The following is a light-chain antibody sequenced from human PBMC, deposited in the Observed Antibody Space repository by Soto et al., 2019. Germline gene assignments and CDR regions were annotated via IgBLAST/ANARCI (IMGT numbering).Light chain of an antibody. CDR2: ATD. Sequence: DIQMTQSPSSLSASVGDRVTVTCRASQSIISYINWYQQIPGKAPKLLIYATDTLQRGVPSRFSGDGSGTDFTLTITSLQPEDFATYYCLQHNSAPLTFGGGTKVDIK. CDR1: QSIISY. CDR3: LQHNSAPLT. J-gene: IGKJ4*01. V-gene: IGKV1-39*01.